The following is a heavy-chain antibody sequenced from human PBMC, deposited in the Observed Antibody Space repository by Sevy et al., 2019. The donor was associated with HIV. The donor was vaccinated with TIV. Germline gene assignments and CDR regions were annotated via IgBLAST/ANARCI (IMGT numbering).Heavy chain of an antibody. Sequence: GGCLRLSCAASGFTFSSYAMSWVRQAPGKGLEWVSAISGSGGSTYYADSVKGRFTISRDNSKNTLYLQMNSLRAEDTAVYYSAKGNPRRTAPLDYWGQGTLVYVSS. CDR3: AKGNPRRTAPLDY. J-gene: IGHJ4*02. CDR1: GFTFSSYA. V-gene: IGHV3-23*01. D-gene: IGHD1-1*01. CDR2: ISGSGGST.